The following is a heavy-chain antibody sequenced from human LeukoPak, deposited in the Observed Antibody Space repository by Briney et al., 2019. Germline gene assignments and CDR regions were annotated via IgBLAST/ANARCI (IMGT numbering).Heavy chain of an antibody. D-gene: IGHD3-22*01. CDR1: GYTFTTYA. Sequence: ASVKVSCKASGYTFTTYAMSWVRQAPGQGLEWMGWINTNTGNPTYGQGFTGRFVFSLDTSVSTAYLQISSLKAEDTAVYYCARAMYYYDSSGYDPDYWGQGTLVTVSS. CDR2: INTNTGNP. J-gene: IGHJ4*02. V-gene: IGHV7-4-1*02. CDR3: ARAMYYYDSSGYDPDY.